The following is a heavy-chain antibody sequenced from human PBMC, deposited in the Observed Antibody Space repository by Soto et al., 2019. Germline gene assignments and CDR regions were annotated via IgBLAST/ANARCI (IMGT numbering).Heavy chain of an antibody. CDR3: TTGWIRLYEGGY. Sequence: EVQLVESGGGLVQPGGSLKLSCTASGFTFSGSAMHWVRQASGKGLEWVGRIRSKANSYATAYAASVKGRFTIPRDDSKNTAYLQMNSLKTEDTAVYYCTTGWIRLYEGGYWSQGTLVTVSS. CDR2: IRSKANSYAT. J-gene: IGHJ4*02. V-gene: IGHV3-73*02. CDR1: GFTFSGSA. D-gene: IGHD5-18*01.